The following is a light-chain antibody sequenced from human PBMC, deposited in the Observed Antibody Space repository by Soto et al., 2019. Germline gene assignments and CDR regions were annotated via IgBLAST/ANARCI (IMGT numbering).Light chain of an antibody. J-gene: IGLJ1*01. CDR2: EVR. CDR1: SSDVGNYKY. Sequence: QSALTRPASVSGSPGQSITISCTGTSSDVGNYKYVSWYQPHPGKAPKLMIYEVRNRPSGASNRFSGSKSGNTASLPISGLQAEDETDSYCFSYTSSGTYVFGTGTKVTVL. CDR3: FSYTSSGTYV. V-gene: IGLV2-14*01.